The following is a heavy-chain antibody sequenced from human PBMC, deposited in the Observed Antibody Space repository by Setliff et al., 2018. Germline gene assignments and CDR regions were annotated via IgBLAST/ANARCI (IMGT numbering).Heavy chain of an antibody. J-gene: IGHJ4*02. Sequence: ASVKVSCKATEYSLITYAMNWVRQAPGQGFEWMGWINTKTGNPTYAQDFTGRLVFSLDTSVNTAFVQISSLKAEDTAVYYCARDGGNGVDYWGQGTLVTVSS. CDR3: ARDGGNGVDY. D-gene: IGHD3-16*01. CDR2: INTKTGNP. V-gene: IGHV7-4-1*02. CDR1: EYSLITYA.